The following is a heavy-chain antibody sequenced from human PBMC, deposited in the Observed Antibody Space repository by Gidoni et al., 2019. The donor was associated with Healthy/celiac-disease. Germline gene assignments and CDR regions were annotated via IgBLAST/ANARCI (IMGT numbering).Heavy chain of an antibody. J-gene: IGHJ4*02. CDR3: AKVLAGLLVGGWYYFDY. Sequence: VQLLESGGGLVQPGVSLRLSCSPSGFTFSRYAMSWVRQAPGNGLEWVSVIRGRGGSTYYADSVKGRFTISRDNSKNTLYLQMNSLRAEDTAVYYCAKVLAGLLVGGWYYFDYWGQGPLVTVSS. CDR1: GFTFSRYA. CDR2: IRGRGGST. D-gene: IGHD6-19*01. V-gene: IGHV3-23*01.